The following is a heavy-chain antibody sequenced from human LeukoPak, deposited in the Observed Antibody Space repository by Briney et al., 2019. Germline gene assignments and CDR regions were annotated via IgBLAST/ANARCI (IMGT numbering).Heavy chain of an antibody. CDR3: ARDPSRIAVAGTFGY. CDR2: ISYDGSNK. V-gene: IGHV3-30-3*01. D-gene: IGHD6-19*01. CDR1: GFTFSSYA. J-gene: IGHJ4*02. Sequence: PGGSLRLSCAASGFTFSSYAMHWVRQAPGKGLEWVAVISYDGSNKYYADSVKGRFTISRDNSKNTLYLQMNSLRAEDTAVYYCARDPSRIAVAGTFGYWGQGTLVTVSS.